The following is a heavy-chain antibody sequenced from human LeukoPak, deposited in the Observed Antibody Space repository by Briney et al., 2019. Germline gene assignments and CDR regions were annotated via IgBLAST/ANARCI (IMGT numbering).Heavy chain of an antibody. CDR1: GVTFSSYA. Sequence: PGGSLRLSCAVSGVTFSSYAMSWVRQAPGKGLEWVSAISGSGGSTYYEDSVKGRFTISRDNSKNTLYLQMNSLRAEDTAVYYCAKHSTGVECWGRGTLVTVSS. CDR3: AKHSTGVEC. V-gene: IGHV3-23*01. J-gene: IGHJ2*01. CDR2: ISGSGGST. D-gene: IGHD3-10*01.